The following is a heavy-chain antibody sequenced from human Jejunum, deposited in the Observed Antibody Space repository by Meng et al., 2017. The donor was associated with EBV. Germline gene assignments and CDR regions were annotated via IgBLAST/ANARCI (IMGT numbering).Heavy chain of an antibody. D-gene: IGHD3-22*01. CDR1: GGSVSGDSSY. J-gene: IGHJ4*02. V-gene: IGHV4-61*01. CDR3: ARGYYDSSGYYYVNY. Sequence: QVQLQESGPGLVKPSEXLSLTCTVXGGSVSGDSSYWSWIRQPPGKGLEWIGYMYYTGTTNYNPSLKSRVTISVDRSKNQFSLKLSSVTAADTAVYYCARGYYDSSGYYYVNYWGQGTLVTVSS. CDR2: MYYTGTT.